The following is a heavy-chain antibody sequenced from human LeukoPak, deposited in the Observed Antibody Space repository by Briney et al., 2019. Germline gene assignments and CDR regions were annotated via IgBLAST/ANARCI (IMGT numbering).Heavy chain of an antibody. CDR3: AKRTADAFDI. D-gene: IGHD6-25*01. CDR2: ISAYNGNT. J-gene: IGHJ3*02. CDR1: GYSFTSYG. Sequence: ASVKVSCKASGYSFTSYGFSWVRQAPGQGLEWMGWISAYNGNTNYAQKLQGRVTMTTDTSTSTAYMELRSLRSDDTAVYYCAKRTADAFDIWGQGTMVTVSS. V-gene: IGHV1-18*01.